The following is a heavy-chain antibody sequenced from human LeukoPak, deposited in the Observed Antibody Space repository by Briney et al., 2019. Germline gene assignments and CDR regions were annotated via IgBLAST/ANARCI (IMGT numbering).Heavy chain of an antibody. V-gene: IGHV3-23*01. D-gene: IGHD5-12*01. CDR1: GFTFSSYA. Sequence: GGSLRLSRAASGFTFSSYAMSWVRQAPGKGLEWVSAISGSGGSTYYADSVKGRFTISRDNSKNTLYLQMNSLRAEDTAVYYCAKGYSGYDQWRFDPWGQGTLVTVSS. J-gene: IGHJ5*02. CDR2: ISGSGGST. CDR3: AKGYSGYDQWRFDP.